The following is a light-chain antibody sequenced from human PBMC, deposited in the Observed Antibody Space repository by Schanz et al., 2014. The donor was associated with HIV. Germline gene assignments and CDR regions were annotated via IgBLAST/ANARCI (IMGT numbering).Light chain of an antibody. CDR2: EVN. Sequence: QSALTQPAFVSGSPGQSITISCTGTSSDVGGYNYVSWYQQHPDKAPQLLIYEVNKRPSGVPDRFSGSKSGNTASLTVSGLQAEDEADYYCTSYAGSNNVVFGGGTKLTVL. J-gene: IGLJ2*01. CDR1: SSDVGGYNY. CDR3: TSYAGSNNVV. V-gene: IGLV2-8*01.